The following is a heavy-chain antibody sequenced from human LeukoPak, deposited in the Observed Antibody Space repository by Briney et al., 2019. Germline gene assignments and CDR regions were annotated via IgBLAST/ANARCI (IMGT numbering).Heavy chain of an antibody. CDR3: ARVQDYYYYMDV. V-gene: IGHV1-18*01. CDR2: ITAYNGNT. CDR1: GYTFTSYG. J-gene: IGHJ6*03. Sequence: ASVKVSCKASGYTFTSYGISWVRQAPGQGLEWMGWITAYNGNTNHAQKLHGRVTMTTDTSTSTAYMELRSLRSDDTAVYYCARVQDYYYYMDVWGKGTTVTVSS.